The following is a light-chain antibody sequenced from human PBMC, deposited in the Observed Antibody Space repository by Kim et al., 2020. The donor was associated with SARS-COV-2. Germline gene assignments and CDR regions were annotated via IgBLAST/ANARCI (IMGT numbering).Light chain of an antibody. Sequence: PGEKATLSCRASQSVSSYLAWYQQKPGQAPRLLIYDASNRATGIPARLSGSGSGTDFTLTISSLEPEDFAVYYCQQRSNWPPYTFGQGTKLE. CDR1: QSVSSY. CDR3: QQRSNWPPYT. V-gene: IGKV3-11*01. J-gene: IGKJ2*01. CDR2: DAS.